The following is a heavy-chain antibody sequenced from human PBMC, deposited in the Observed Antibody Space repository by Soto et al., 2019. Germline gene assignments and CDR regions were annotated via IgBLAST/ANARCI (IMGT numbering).Heavy chain of an antibody. CDR2: IWYDGSNK. CDR3: ARDLGGGNGDWVFDY. CDR1: GFTFSSYG. D-gene: IGHD2-15*01. Sequence: QVQLVESGGGVVQPGRSLRLSCAASGFTFSSYGMHWVRQAPGKGLEWVAVIWYDGSNKYYADSVKGRFTISRDNSKNTLYLQMNSRRAEDTAVYYCARDLGGGNGDWVFDYWGQGTLVTVSS. V-gene: IGHV3-33*01. J-gene: IGHJ4*02.